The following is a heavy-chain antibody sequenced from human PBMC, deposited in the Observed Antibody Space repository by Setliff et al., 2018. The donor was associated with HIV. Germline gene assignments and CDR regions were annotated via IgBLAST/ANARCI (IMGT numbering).Heavy chain of an antibody. CDR3: ARKSEGTGSGFILDY. CDR2: ISYSGST. J-gene: IGHJ4*02. V-gene: IGHV4-59*12. Sequence: PSETLSLTCTVSGGSISSFFWSWTRQPPGKGLEWIGHISYSGSTNYNPSLKSRVTISVDKSKNQFSLKISSVTAADTAVYYCARKSEGTGSGFILDYWGQGTLVTVSS. D-gene: IGHD6-19*01. CDR1: GGSISSFF.